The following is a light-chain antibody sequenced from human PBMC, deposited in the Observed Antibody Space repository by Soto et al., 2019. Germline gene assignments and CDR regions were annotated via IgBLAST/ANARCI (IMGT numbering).Light chain of an antibody. CDR3: QSFDSDLSAFV. CDR1: SSNIGAGYD. CDR2: GNN. V-gene: IGLV1-40*01. Sequence: QSVLTQAPSISGAPVQRVTISCTGSSSNIGAGYDVHWFQQFPGTAPRLLIYGNNNRPSGVPDRFSGSESGTSASLAIAGLQAGDEAIYYCQSFDSDLSAFVFGTGTKVTVL. J-gene: IGLJ1*01.